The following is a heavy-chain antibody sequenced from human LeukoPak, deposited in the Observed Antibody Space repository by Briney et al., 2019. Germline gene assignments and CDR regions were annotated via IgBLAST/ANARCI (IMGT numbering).Heavy chain of an antibody. Sequence: VASVKVSCKASGYTFTGYYMHWVRQAPGQGLEWMGWINPNSGGTNYAQKFQGRVTMTRDTSICTAYMELSRLRSDDTAVYYCARDERYYDFWSGYYPWGQGTLVTVS. CDR3: ARDERYYDFWSGYYP. V-gene: IGHV1-2*02. CDR1: GYTFTGYY. J-gene: IGHJ5*02. CDR2: INPNSGGT. D-gene: IGHD3-3*01.